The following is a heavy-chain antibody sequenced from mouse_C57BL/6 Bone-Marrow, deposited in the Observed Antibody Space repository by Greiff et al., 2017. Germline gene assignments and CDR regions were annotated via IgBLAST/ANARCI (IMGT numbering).Heavy chain of an antibody. CDR3: ARAPPLDY. Sequence: VKLQQPGAELVKPGASVKLSCKASGYTFTSYWMQWVKQRPGQGLEWIGEIDPSDSYTNYNQKFKGKATLTVDTSSSTAYMQLSSLTSEDSAVYYCARAPPLDYWGQGTTLTVSS. CDR2: IDPSDSYT. CDR1: GYTFTSYW. V-gene: IGHV1-50*01. J-gene: IGHJ2*01.